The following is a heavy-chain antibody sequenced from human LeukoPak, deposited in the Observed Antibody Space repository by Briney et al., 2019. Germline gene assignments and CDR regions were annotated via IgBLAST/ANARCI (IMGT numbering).Heavy chain of an antibody. CDR3: ARISTVTHQFDY. CDR2: INYSGST. D-gene: IGHD4-17*01. Sequence: SETLSLTCAVYGETFSGFYWSWIRQPPGKGLEWIGEINYSGSTNYNPSLKSRVTISVGTSKNQFSLNLNSVTAADTAVYYCARISTVTHQFDYWGQGMLVTVSS. V-gene: IGHV4-34*01. CDR1: GETFSGFY. J-gene: IGHJ4*02.